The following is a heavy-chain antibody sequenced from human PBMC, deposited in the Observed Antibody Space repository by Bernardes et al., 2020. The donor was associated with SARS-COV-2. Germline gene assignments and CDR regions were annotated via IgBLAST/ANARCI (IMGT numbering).Heavy chain of an antibody. CDR2: IKQDGSEK. J-gene: IGHJ6*02. CDR3: ARDRLVRGVIVGEYYYYYGMNG. V-gene: IGHV3-7*05. D-gene: IGHD3-10*01. Sequence: GGSLRLSCAASGFTFSSYWMSWVRQAPGKGLEWVANIKQDGSEKYYVDSVKGRFTISRDNAKNSLYLQMNSLRAEDTAVYYCARDRLVRGVIVGEYYYYYGMNGWGQGATVTVSS. CDR1: GFTFSSYW.